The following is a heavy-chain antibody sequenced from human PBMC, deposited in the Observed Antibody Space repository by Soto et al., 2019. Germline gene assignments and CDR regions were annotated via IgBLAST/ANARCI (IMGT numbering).Heavy chain of an antibody. V-gene: IGHV1-2*04. J-gene: IGHJ6*02. Sequence: ASVKVSCKASGYTFTGYYMHWVRPAPGQGLEWMGWINPNSGGTNYAQKFQGWVTMTRDTSISTAYMELSRLRSDDTAVYYCARVGGVGVTGADYYYYCMDVWGQGTTVTVSS. CDR3: ARVGGVGVTGADYYYYCMDV. D-gene: IGHD1-26*01. CDR1: GYTFTGYY. CDR2: INPNSGGT.